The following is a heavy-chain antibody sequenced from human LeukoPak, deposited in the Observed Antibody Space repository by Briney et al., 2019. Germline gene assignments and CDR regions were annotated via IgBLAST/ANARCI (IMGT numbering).Heavy chain of an antibody. CDR1: GGSISSGSYY. CDR2: IYTSGST. CDR3: AREGVATTADY. V-gene: IGHV4-61*02. D-gene: IGHD4-17*01. J-gene: IGHJ4*02. Sequence: SQTLSLTCTVSGGSISSGSYYWSWIRQPAGKGLEWIGRIYTSGSTNYNPSLKSRVTISVDTSKNQFSLKLSSVTAADTAVYYCAREGVATTADYWGQGTLVTVSS.